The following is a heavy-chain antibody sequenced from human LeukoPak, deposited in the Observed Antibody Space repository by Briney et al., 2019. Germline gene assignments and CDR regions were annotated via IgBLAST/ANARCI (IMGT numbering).Heavy chain of an antibody. V-gene: IGHV3-21*01. CDR3: ARDPPSAVPAATDAFDI. J-gene: IGHJ3*02. D-gene: IGHD2-2*01. Sequence: GGSLRLSCAASGFTFSSYSVNWVRQAPGKGLEWVSSISSSSSYIYYAVSVKGRFTISRDNAKNSLYLQMNSLRAEDTAVYYCARDPPSAVPAATDAFDIWGQGTMVTVSS. CDR1: GFTFSSYS. CDR2: ISSSSSYI.